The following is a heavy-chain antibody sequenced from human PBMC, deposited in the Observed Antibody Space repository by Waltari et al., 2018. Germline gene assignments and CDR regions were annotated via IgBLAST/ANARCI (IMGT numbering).Heavy chain of an antibody. CDR3: ARTTFGGDEYYYYYYGMDV. J-gene: IGHJ6*02. V-gene: IGHV1-8*03. CDR2: MNPNSGNT. D-gene: IGHD2-21*01. Sequence: QVQLVQSGAEVKKPGASVKVSCKASGYTFTSYDINWVRQATGQGLEWMGWMNPNSGNTGYAQKFQGRVTITRNTSISTAYMELSSLRSEDTAVYYCARTTFGGDEYYYYYYGMDVWGQGTTVTVSS. CDR1: GYTFTSYD.